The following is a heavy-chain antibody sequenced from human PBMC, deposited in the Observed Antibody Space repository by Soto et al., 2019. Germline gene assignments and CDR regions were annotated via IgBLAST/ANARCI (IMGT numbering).Heavy chain of an antibody. Sequence: PSETLSLTCAVSGVSISSSNWWSWVRQPPGKGLEWIGEIYHSGSTNYNPSLKSRVTISVDKSKNQFSLKLSSVTAADTAVYYCASFGSGFDAFDIWGQGTMVTVSS. V-gene: IGHV4-4*02. CDR2: IYHSGST. D-gene: IGHD3-10*01. CDR1: GVSISSSNW. J-gene: IGHJ3*02. CDR3: ASFGSGFDAFDI.